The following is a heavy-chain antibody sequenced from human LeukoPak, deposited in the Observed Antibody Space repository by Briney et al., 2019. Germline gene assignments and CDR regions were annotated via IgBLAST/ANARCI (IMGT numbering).Heavy chain of an antibody. J-gene: IGHJ6*03. CDR1: GFTFSSYS. CDR3: ARSFSDFWNGYHYYYYYYMDV. V-gene: IGHV3-48*01. D-gene: IGHD3-3*01. Sequence: GGSLRLSCAASGFTFSSYSMNWVRQAPGKGLEWVSYISSSSSTIYYADSVKGRFTISRDNGKNPLYLQMNSLRAEDTAVYYCARSFSDFWNGYHYYYYYYMDVWGKGTTVTVSS. CDR2: ISSSSSTI.